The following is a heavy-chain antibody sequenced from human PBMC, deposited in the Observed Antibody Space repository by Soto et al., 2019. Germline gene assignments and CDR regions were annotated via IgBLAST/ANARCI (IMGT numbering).Heavy chain of an antibody. Sequence: PAETLSLTCTVSGGSISSGGFYWSWIRQHTGKGLEWIGCSYYSGSTYYNTSPKSRVTTAVDTSKNPFSLKLSSVTPAYTAVYYCARWEPHPLNLIFARFGDYWFHPWGHGTLVTVSS. CDR3: ARWEPHPLNLIFARFGDYWFHP. V-gene: IGHV4-31*03. D-gene: IGHD3-10*01. J-gene: IGHJ5*02. CDR1: GGSISSGGFY. CDR2: SYYSGST.